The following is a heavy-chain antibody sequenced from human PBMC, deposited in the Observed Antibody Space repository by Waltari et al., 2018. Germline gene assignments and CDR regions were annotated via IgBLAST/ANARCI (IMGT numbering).Heavy chain of an antibody. Sequence: EVQLLESGGVLVQPGGSLRLSCAASGFTFSSYAMSWVRQAPGKRLGWVSFIDSDVSKYFADAVKGRFTISRDNSTNTLYLQMNSLRAEDTAVYYCAKVPSAFDIWCQGTMVTVSS. CDR3: AKVPSAFDI. CDR1: GFTFSSYA. CDR2: FIDSDVSK. J-gene: IGHJ3*02. V-gene: IGHV3-23*03.